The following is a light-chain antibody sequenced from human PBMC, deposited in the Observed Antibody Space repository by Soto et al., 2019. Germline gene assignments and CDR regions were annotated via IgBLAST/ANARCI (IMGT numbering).Light chain of an antibody. V-gene: IGLV2-8*01. J-gene: IGLJ1*01. Sequence: QSALTQPPSASGSPGQSVTISCTGTSSDVGGYNFVSWYQQYPGKAPKLMIYEVSKRPSGVPDRFSGSKSGNTASLTVSGLQAEDEADYYCSSYAGSENYVFGTGTKATVL. CDR2: EVS. CDR3: SSYAGSENYV. CDR1: SSDVGGYNF.